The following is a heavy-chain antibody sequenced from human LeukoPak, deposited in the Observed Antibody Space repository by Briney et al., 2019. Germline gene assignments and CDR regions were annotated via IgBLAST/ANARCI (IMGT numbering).Heavy chain of an antibody. Sequence: GGSLRLSCAASGFTFSSYSMNWVRQAPGKGLEYISYINSRSNYIDYADSAQGRFTISRDNAKNSLYLQMNSLRAGDTAVYFCARGTRRGDYYFDFWGQGTLVTVSS. CDR2: INSRSNYI. V-gene: IGHV3-21*05. D-gene: IGHD3-10*01. CDR1: GFTFSSYS. CDR3: ARGTRRGDYYFDF. J-gene: IGHJ4*02.